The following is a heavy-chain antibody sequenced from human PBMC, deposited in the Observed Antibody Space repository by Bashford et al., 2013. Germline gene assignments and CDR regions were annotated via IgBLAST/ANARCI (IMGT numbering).Heavy chain of an antibody. J-gene: IGHJ3*02. CDR1: GYTFTSYG. Sequence: ASVKGSPARASGYTFTSYGISWVRQAPGQGLEWMGWISAYNGNTNYAQKLQGRVTMTTDTSTSTAYMELRSLRSDDTAVYYCARVRSGFEAFDIWGQGTMVTVSS. CDR2: ISAYNGNT. CDR3: ARVRSGFEAFDI. V-gene: IGHV1-18*01. D-gene: IGHD3-22*01.